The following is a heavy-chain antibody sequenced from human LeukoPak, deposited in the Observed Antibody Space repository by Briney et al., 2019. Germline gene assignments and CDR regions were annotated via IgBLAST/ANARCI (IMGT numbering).Heavy chain of an antibody. J-gene: IGHJ4*02. CDR1: GGTYRGYY. V-gene: IGHV4-59*08. CDR2: IYYSGST. D-gene: IGHD5-24*01. CDR3: ARLDGYNLDY. Sequence: SDTLSLPCAVSGGTYRGYYWSWIRQPPGKGLEWIGYIYYSGSTNYNPSLKSRVTISVDASKNQFSLNLSSVTAADTAVYYCARLDGYNLDYWGQGNLVTVSS.